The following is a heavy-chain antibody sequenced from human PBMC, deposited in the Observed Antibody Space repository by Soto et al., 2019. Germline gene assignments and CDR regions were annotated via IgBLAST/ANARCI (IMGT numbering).Heavy chain of an antibody. J-gene: IGHJ4*02. CDR2: IYYSGST. CDR3: ARVSYSSSWPYYFDY. D-gene: IGHD6-13*01. V-gene: IGHV4-59*01. CDR1: GGSISSYY. Sequence: SETLSLTCTVSGGSISSYYWSWIRQPPGKGLEWIGYIYYSGSTNYNPSLKSRVTISVDTSKNQFSLKLSSVTAADTAVYYCARVSYSSSWPYYFDYWGQGTLVTVSS.